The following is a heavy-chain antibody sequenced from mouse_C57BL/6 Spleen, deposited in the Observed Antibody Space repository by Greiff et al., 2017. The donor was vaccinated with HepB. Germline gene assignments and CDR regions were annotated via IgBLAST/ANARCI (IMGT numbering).Heavy chain of an antibody. CDR1: GYTFTSYW. CDR3: ARKGIDSSGYGFAY. CDR2: INPSNGGT. Sequence: VQLQQSGTELVKPGASVKLSCKASGYTFTSYWMHWVKQRPGQGLEWIGNINPSNGGTNYNEKFQSKATLTVDKSSSTAYMQLSSLTSEDSAVYYCARKGIDSSGYGFAYWGQGTLVTVSA. V-gene: IGHV1-53*01. J-gene: IGHJ3*01. D-gene: IGHD3-2*02.